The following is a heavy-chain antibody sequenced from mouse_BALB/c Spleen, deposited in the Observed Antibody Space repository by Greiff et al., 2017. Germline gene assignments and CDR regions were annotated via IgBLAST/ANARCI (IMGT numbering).Heavy chain of an antibody. CDR2: INPDSSTI. CDR1: GFDFSRYW. D-gene: IGHD1-1*01. V-gene: IGHV4-1*02. Sequence: EVKLQESGGGLVQPGGSLKLSCAASGFDFSRYWMSWVRQAPGKGLEWIGEINPDSSTINYTPSLKDKFIISRDNAKNTLYLQMSKVRSEDTALYYCARPNPGGSRDWYFDVWGAGTTVTVSS. J-gene: IGHJ1*01. CDR3: ARPNPGGSRDWYFDV.